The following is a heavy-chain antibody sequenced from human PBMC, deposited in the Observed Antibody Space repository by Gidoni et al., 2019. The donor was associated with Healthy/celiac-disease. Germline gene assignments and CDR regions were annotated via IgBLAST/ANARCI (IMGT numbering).Heavy chain of an antibody. Sequence: QVQLQESGPGLVKPSQTLSLTCTVPGCSISTGDYYWSWIRQPPGKGLEWIAYIYYSGSTYYNPSLKSRVTISVDTSKNQFSLKLSSVTAADTAVYYCARVYHSSGYSFYFDYWGQGTLVTVSS. J-gene: IGHJ4*02. D-gene: IGHD3-22*01. CDR1: GCSISTGDYY. CDR2: IYYSGST. CDR3: ARVYHSSGYSFYFDY. V-gene: IGHV4-30-4*01.